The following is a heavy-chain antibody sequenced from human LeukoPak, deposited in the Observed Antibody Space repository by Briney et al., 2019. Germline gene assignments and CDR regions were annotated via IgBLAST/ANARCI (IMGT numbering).Heavy chain of an antibody. D-gene: IGHD3-10*01. CDR3: AKGGAVSSKSITMVRGTRRYYYYMDV. Sequence: GRTLRLSCGASGFSFSNSGMSWVRQAPGKGLEWVSSISDSGGSTFYADSVKGRFTISRDNSKNTLYLQMNSLRVEDTAVYYCAKGGAVSSKSITMVRGTRRYYYYMDVWGKGTTVTISS. CDR1: GFSFSNSG. V-gene: IGHV3-23*01. J-gene: IGHJ6*03. CDR2: ISDSGGST.